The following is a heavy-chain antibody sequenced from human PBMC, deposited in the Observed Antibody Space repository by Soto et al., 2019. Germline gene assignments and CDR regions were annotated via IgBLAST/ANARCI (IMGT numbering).Heavy chain of an antibody. CDR3: TIDPQDDVWDS. Sequence: EVQLVESGGGLVKPGGSLRLSCAASGNIFSKAWMSWIRQAPGKGLEWVGRIRSNTDGGTTDYVASVKGRFTISRDDSKNTLFLKMNSLETEDTAVYYCTIDPQDDVWDSWGQGTLFTVSS. D-gene: IGHD1-1*01. J-gene: IGHJ4*02. V-gene: IGHV3-15*01. CDR1: GNIFSKAW. CDR2: IRSNTDGGTT.